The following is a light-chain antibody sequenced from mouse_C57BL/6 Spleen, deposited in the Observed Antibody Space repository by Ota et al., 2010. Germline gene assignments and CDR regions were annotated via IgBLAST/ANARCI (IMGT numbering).Light chain of an antibody. CDR3: QQHYSTPYT. Sequence: KFMSTSVGGQGRASPARPRSGCGYCCSLVSTEPGQSPKLLIYSASYRYTGVPDRFTGSGSGTDFTFTISSVQAEDLAVYYCQQHYSTPYTFGGGDQAG. CDR2: SAS. V-gene: IGKV6-17*01. CDR1: GCGYC. J-gene: IGKJ2*01.